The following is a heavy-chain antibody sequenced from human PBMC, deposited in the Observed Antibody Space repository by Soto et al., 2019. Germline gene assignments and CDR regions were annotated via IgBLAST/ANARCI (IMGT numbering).Heavy chain of an antibody. D-gene: IGHD2-15*01. CDR2: IYSGGST. CDR1: GFTVSSNY. J-gene: IGHJ3*02. Sequence: EVQLVESGGGLVQPGGSLRLSCAASGFTVSSNYMSWVRQAPGKGLEWVSVIYSGGSTYYADSVKGRFTISRDNSKNTLYLQMNSLRAEDTAVYYCARDGGGSWTGYAFDIWGQGTMVTVSS. V-gene: IGHV3-66*01. CDR3: ARDGGGSWTGYAFDI.